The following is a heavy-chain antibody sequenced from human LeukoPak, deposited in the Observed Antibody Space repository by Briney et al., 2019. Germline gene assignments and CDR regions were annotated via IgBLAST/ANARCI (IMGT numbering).Heavy chain of an antibody. Sequence: SETLSLTCTVSGGSISSYYWSWIRQPPGKGLEWIGYIYYSGSTNYNPSLKSRVTISVDTSKNQFSLKLSSVTAADTAVYYCARDLYGDPWVWFDPWGQGTLVTVSS. V-gene: IGHV4-59*01. CDR3: ARDLYGDPWVWFDP. J-gene: IGHJ5*02. CDR2: IYYSGST. CDR1: GGSISSYY. D-gene: IGHD4-17*01.